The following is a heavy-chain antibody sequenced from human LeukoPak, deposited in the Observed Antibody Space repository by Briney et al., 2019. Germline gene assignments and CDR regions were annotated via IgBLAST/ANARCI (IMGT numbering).Heavy chain of an antibody. CDR2: IGSSGSTI. J-gene: IGHJ4*02. CDR3: AGSQYYGVFDY. Sequence: PGGSLRLSCAASGFTFSDYYMSCIRPAPGKGLEWFSYIGSSGSTIYYADSVRGRFTISSDNAKNSLYLQMNSLRVEDTAVYYCAGSQYYGVFDYWGQGTLVTVSS. D-gene: IGHD4-17*01. CDR1: GFTFSDYY. V-gene: IGHV3-11*01.